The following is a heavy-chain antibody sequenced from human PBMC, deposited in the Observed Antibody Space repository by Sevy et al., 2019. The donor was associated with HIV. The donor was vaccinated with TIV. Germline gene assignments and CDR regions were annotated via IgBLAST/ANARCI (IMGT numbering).Heavy chain of an antibody. Sequence: ASVKVSCKVSGYSLTELSMHWVRQAPGKGLEWMGGFDPEDGETIYAQKFQGRVTMTEDTSPDTAYMELSSLRSEDTAVYYCATDPLITMLGRFDYWGQGTLVTVSS. J-gene: IGHJ4*02. CDR2: FDPEDGET. CDR3: ATDPLITMLGRFDY. V-gene: IGHV1-24*01. CDR1: GYSLTELS. D-gene: IGHD3-10*02.